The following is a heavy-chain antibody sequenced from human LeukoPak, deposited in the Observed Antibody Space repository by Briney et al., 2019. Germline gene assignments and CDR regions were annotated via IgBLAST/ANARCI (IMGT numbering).Heavy chain of an antibody. CDR1: GYTFTSYA. CDR2: INAGNGNT. Sequence: GASVKVSCKASGYTFTSYAMHWVRQAPGQRLEWMGWINAGNGNTEYSQKFQGRVTITRDTSASTAYMELSSLRSEDTAVYYCARDRAWPYYYDSSGEVTDAFDVWGQGTMVTVSS. CDR3: ARDRAWPYYYDSSGEVTDAFDV. J-gene: IGHJ3*01. V-gene: IGHV1-3*01. D-gene: IGHD3-22*01.